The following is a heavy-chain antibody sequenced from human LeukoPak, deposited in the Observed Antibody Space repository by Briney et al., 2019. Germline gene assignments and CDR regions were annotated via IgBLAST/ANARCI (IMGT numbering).Heavy chain of an antibody. CDR1: GFTFSSYA. CDR2: ISGSGGST. J-gene: IGHJ4*02. Sequence: QTGGSLILSCAASGFTFSSYAMSWVRQAPGKGLEWVSAISGSGGSTYYADSVKGRFTISRDNSKNTLYLQMNSLRAEDTAVYYCAKDGGGYEPFDYWGQGTLVTVSS. CDR3: AKDGGGYEPFDY. V-gene: IGHV3-23*01. D-gene: IGHD5-12*01.